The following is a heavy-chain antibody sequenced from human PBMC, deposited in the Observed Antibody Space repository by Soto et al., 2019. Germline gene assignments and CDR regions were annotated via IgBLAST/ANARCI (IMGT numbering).Heavy chain of an antibody. V-gene: IGHV1-69*02. CDR3: VRSPEGDPDAFGN. CDR1: GGTFSSYT. J-gene: IGHJ3*02. Sequence: QVQLVQSGAEVKKPGSSVKVSCKASGGTFSSYTISWVRQAPGQGLEWMGRIIPILGIANYAQKFQGRVTITTDKSTSTAYMELSSLRSEDTAVYYCVRSPEGDPDAFGNWGQGIMVTVSS. D-gene: IGHD2-21*02. CDR2: IIPILGIA.